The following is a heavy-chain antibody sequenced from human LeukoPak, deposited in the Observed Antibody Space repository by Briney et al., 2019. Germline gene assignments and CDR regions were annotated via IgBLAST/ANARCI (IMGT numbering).Heavy chain of an antibody. CDR2: ISYDGSNK. CDR3: AKQLGYCSVGSCYFPY. CDR1: GFTFSSYA. D-gene: IGHD2-15*01. Sequence: GGSLRLSCAASGFTFSSYAMHWVRQAPGKGLEWVAVISYDGSNKYYADSVKGRFTISRDNSKSTLCLQMNSLRAEDTAVYYCAKQLGYCSVGSCYFPYWGQGTLVTVSS. J-gene: IGHJ4*02. V-gene: IGHV3-30-3*02.